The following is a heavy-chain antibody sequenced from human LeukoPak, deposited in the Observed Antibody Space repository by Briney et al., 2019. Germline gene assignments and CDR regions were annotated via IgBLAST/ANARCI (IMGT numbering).Heavy chain of an antibody. J-gene: IGHJ3*02. CDR1: GGSFSGYY. Sequence: SETLSLTCAVYGGSFSGYYWSWIRQPPGKGLEWIGEINHSGSTNYNPSLKSRVTISVDTSKNQFSLKLSSVTAADTAVYYCARGSTIFGVVIPRSLPYPAFDIWGQGTMVTVSS. CDR3: ARGSTIFGVVIPRSLPYPAFDI. V-gene: IGHV4-34*01. CDR2: INHSGST. D-gene: IGHD3-3*01.